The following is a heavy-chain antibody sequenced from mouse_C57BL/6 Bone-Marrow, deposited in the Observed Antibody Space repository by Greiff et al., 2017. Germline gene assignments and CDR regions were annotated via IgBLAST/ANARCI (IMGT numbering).Heavy chain of an antibody. Sequence: QVQLKESGPGLVAPSQSLSITCTVSGFSLTSYAISWVRQPPGKGLEWLGVIWTGGGTNYKSALKSRLSISKDNSKSQVFLKMNSLQTDDTARYYCARKGYDYDGGGYYYAMDYWGQGTSVTVSS. CDR3: ARKGYDYDGGGYYYAMDY. V-gene: IGHV2-9-1*01. CDR2: IWTGGGT. D-gene: IGHD2-4*01. J-gene: IGHJ4*01. CDR1: GFSLTSYA.